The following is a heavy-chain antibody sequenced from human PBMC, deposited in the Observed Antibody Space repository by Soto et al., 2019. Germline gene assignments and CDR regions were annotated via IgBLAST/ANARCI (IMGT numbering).Heavy chain of an antibody. Sequence: SQTLSLTCAISGDSVSSDSAGWNWIRQSPSRGLEWLGRTFYRSRWYNEYAVSVKGRITINPDTSRNQISLQLNSVTPEDTAVYYCARDIDFGYWGRGTQVTVSS. CDR2: TFYRSRWYN. CDR3: ARDIDFGY. J-gene: IGHJ4*02. D-gene: IGHD3-3*01. V-gene: IGHV6-1*01. CDR1: GDSVSSDSAG.